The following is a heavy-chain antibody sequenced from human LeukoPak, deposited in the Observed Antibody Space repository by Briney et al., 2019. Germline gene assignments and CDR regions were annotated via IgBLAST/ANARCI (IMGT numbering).Heavy chain of an antibody. D-gene: IGHD6-19*01. CDR1: GFTVRNNY. V-gene: IGHV3-66*01. CDR3: ARAIDIRGWYGYYFDY. CDR2: IYTGGTT. J-gene: IGHJ4*01. Sequence: GGSLRLSCAASGFTVRNNYMSWIRQAPGKGLDWVSVIYTGGTTDYADSVEDRFTISRDNAKNTLYLQMNSLRAEDTAMYYCARAIDIRGWYGYYFDYWGHGTVVTVSS.